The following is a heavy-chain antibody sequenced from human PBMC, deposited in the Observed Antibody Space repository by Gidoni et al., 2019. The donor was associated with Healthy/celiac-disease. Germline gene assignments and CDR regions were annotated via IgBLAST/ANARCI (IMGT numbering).Heavy chain of an antibody. CDR3: AKPYDSSGYYSGELSAFDI. J-gene: IGHJ3*02. V-gene: IGHV3-23*01. CDR2: ISGSGGST. Sequence: EVQLLESGGGLVQPGGSVRLSCAASGFTFRSYAMSWVRQAPGKGLEWVSAISGSGGSTYYAASVKGRFTISRDNSNNTLYLQMNSLRAEDTAVYYCAKPYDSSGYYSGELSAFDIWGQGTMVTVSS. D-gene: IGHD3-22*01. CDR1: GFTFRSYA.